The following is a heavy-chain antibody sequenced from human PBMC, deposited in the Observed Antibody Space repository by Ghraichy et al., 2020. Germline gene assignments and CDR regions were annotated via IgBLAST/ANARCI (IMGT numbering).Heavy chain of an antibody. J-gene: IGHJ4*02. CDR3: AKAKDYYDSSGYYFQS. D-gene: IGHD3-22*01. Sequence: GGSLRLSCAASGFTFSSYTMTWIRQAPGKGLEGVSSISRDSIHIHYADSMEGRFTISRDNARSSLFLQMNSLRAEDTAVYYCAKAKDYYDSSGYYFQSWGQGTLVTVSS. V-gene: IGHV3-21*01. CDR2: ISRDSIHI. CDR1: GFTFSSYT.